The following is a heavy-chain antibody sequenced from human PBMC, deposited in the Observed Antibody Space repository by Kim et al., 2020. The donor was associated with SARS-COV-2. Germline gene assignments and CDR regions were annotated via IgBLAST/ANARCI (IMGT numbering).Heavy chain of an antibody. CDR3: AKGLGSYGYYYYYMGV. V-gene: IGHV3-23*01. Sequence: GKGRFTISRDNSKNTLYLQMNSLRAEDTAVYYCAKGLGSYGYYYYYMGVWGKGTTVTVSS. D-gene: IGHD1-26*01. J-gene: IGHJ6*03.